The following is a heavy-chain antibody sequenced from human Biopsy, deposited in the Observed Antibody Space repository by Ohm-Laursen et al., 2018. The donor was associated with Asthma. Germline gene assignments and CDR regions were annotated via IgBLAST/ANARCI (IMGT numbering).Heavy chain of an antibody. CDR2: VTYDGISQ. Sequence: SLRLSCTASGFTFSNYGMHWVRQVAGKGLDWVAVVTYDGISQYYAESVKGRFTVSRDDSKNTLYLQMNSLRPDDTAVYYCARDVMEWYLPAFDFWGQGTLVTVSS. J-gene: IGHJ4*02. V-gene: IGHV3-30*03. CDR1: GFTFSNYG. CDR3: ARDVMEWYLPAFDF. D-gene: IGHD3-3*01.